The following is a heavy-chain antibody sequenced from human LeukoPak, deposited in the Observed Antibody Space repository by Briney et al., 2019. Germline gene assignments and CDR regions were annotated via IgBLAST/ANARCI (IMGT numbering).Heavy chain of an antibody. J-gene: IGHJ3*02. CDR2: IFYSGGS. V-gene: IGHV4-59*08. Sequence: SETLSLTCSVSGGSISDYYWTWIRQPPGKGLEWIGYIFYSGGSNYSPSLKSRVTISVDTSKNHFSLKLSSVTAADTAVYYCARLGSTFDIWGQGTMVTVSS. CDR1: GGSISDYY. CDR3: ARLGSTFDI. D-gene: IGHD2-2*01.